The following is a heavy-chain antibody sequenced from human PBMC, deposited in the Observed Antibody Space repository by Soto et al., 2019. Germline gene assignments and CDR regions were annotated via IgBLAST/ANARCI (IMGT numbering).Heavy chain of an antibody. Sequence: SVKVSCKASGGTFSSYTISWVRQAPGQGLEWMGRIIPILGIANYAQKFQGRVTITADKSTSTAYMELSSLRSEDTAVYYCAREDCSSTSCYRPFDYWGQGTLVTVSS. V-gene: IGHV1-69*04. CDR2: IIPILGIA. D-gene: IGHD2-2*01. J-gene: IGHJ4*02. CDR3: AREDCSSTSCYRPFDY. CDR1: GGTFSSYT.